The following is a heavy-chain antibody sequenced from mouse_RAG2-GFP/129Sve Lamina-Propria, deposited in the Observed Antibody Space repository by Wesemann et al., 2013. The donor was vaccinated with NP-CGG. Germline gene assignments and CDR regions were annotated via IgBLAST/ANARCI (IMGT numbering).Heavy chain of an antibody. Sequence: GNGDTSYNQKFKGKATLTAEKSSSTAYMQLSSLTSEDSAVYFCARHIYDYDWYFDVWGTGTTVTVSS. CDR3: ARHIYDYDWYFDV. D-gene: IGHD2-4*01. J-gene: IGHJ1*03. CDR2: GNGDT. V-gene: IGHV1-76*01.